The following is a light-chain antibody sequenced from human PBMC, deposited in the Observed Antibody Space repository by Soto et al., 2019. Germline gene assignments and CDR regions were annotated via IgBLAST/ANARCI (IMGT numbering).Light chain of an antibody. Sequence: DIQMTQSPSTLSASVGDRVTITCRASQSISIYLNWYQQKPGKAPKLLIYAASSLQSGVPSRFSGGGSGTDFTLTISSLQPEDFATYYCQQYDSFSWTFGQGTKVDIK. CDR3: QQYDSFSWT. J-gene: IGKJ1*01. V-gene: IGKV1-39*01. CDR2: AAS. CDR1: QSISIY.